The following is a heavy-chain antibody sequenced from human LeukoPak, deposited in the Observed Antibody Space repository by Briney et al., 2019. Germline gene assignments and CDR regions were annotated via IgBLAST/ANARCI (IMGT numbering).Heavy chain of an antibody. Sequence: PGGSLRLSGAASGFTFSRYSMNWVRQAPGKGLEWVSYISSSSSTIYYADSVKGRFTISRDNAKNSLYLQMNSLRAEDTAVYYCARMITIFGVVNYYYYGMDVWGQGTTVTVSS. CDR2: ISSSSSTI. J-gene: IGHJ6*02. CDR3: ARMITIFGVVNYYYYGMDV. V-gene: IGHV3-48*01. CDR1: GFTFSRYS. D-gene: IGHD3-3*01.